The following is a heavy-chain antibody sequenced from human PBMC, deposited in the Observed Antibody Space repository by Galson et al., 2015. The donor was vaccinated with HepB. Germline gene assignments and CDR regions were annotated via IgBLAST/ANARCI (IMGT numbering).Heavy chain of an antibody. CDR2: ISTYNGDT. Sequence: QSGAEVKKPGASVKVSCKASGYSFTRYGITRVRQAPGQGLEWMGWISTYNGDTNYAQKLQGRVTMTTDASTRTAHMELRSLRSDDTAIYYCARTVDGYNYELFYWGQGTLVTVSS. CDR3: ARTVDGYNYELFY. CDR1: GYSFTRYG. V-gene: IGHV1-18*04. J-gene: IGHJ4*02. D-gene: IGHD5-24*01.